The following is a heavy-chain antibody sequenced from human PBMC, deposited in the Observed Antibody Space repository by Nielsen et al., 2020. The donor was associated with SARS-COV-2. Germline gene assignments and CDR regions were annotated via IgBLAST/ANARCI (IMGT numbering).Heavy chain of an antibody. V-gene: IGHV1-46*01. Sequence: ASVKVSCKASGYTFTSYYMHWVRQAPGQGLDWMGIINPSGGSTSYAQKFQGRVTMTRDTSISTAYMELSRLRSDDTAVYYCARDLDGITIFGVVTNYYYYYGMDVWSQGTTVTVSS. J-gene: IGHJ6*02. CDR1: GYTFTSYY. CDR3: ARDLDGITIFGVVTNYYYYYGMDV. CDR2: INPSGGST. D-gene: IGHD3-3*01.